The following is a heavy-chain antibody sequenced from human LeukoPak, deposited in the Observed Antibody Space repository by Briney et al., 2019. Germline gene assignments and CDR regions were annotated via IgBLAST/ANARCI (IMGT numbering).Heavy chain of an antibody. CDR3: ARGGYYSAWAEDY. Sequence: GGSLRLSCAASGFTFSNYWMGWVRQAPGRGLEWVANINEDGSEKYYVDSVKGRFTISRDNDKNSLYLQINSLGAEDTAVFYCARGGYYSAWAEDYLGQGTLVNGSS. J-gene: IGHJ4*02. D-gene: IGHD3-22*01. CDR2: INEDGSEK. V-gene: IGHV3-7*01. CDR1: GFTFSNYW.